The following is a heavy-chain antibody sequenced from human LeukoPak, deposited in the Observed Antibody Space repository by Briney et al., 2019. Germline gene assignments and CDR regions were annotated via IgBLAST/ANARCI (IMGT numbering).Heavy chain of an antibody. D-gene: IGHD3-10*01. J-gene: IGHJ4*02. CDR1: GFTFSSYD. CDR2: IRPSGDNT. Sequence: GALRLSCAASGFTFSSYDMTWVRQAPGRGLEWVSSIRPSGDNTYYGDSVKGRFTISRDNAKNSLYLQMNSLRAEDTAVYYCAGGRDYYGSGSYYYYWGQETLVTVSS. CDR3: AGGRDYYGSGSYYYY. V-gene: IGHV3-23*01.